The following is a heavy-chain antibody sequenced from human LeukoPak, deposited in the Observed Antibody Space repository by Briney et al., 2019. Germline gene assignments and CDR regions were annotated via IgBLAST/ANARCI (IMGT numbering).Heavy chain of an antibody. V-gene: IGHV1-2*02. CDR3: ARGITIFGVGSPLMDV. CDR2: INPNSGGT. J-gene: IGHJ6*02. D-gene: IGHD3-3*01. Sequence: GASVKVSCKASGYTFTGYYMHWVRQAPGQGLEWMGWINPNSGGTNYAQKFQGRVTMTRDTSISTAYMELSRLRSDDTAVYYCARGITIFGVGSPLMDVWGQGTTVTVSS. CDR1: GYTFTGYY.